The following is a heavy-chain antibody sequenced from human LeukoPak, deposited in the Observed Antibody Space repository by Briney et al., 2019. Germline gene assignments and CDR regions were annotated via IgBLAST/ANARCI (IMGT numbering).Heavy chain of an antibody. J-gene: IGHJ4*02. CDR2: ISSSGSTI. CDR1: GFTFSDYY. D-gene: IGHD3-22*01. Sequence: GGSLRLSCAASGFTFSDYYMSWIRQAPGKGLEWVSYISSSGSTIYYADSVKGRFTISRDNAKNSLYLQMNSLRAEDTAVYYCARDRTYYYDSSGYYTPGYWGQGTLVTVSS. V-gene: IGHV3-11*01. CDR3: ARDRTYYYDSSGYYTPGY.